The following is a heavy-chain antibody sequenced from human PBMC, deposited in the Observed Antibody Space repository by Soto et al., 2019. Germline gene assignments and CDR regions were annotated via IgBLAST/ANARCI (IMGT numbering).Heavy chain of an antibody. J-gene: IGHJ6*03. V-gene: IGHV4-59*08. Sequence: SETLSFNSNVSGGSISIYLWIWIRHPPGKGLEWIGSTFFSGSTNYTPSLKSRVTMSLDTSKNQFSLKLTSVTAADTAVYYCASRTGTQYYYMDVWGKGTTLTVSS. CDR1: GGSISIYL. CDR3: ASRTGTQYYYMDV. CDR2: TFFSGST. D-gene: IGHD1-1*01.